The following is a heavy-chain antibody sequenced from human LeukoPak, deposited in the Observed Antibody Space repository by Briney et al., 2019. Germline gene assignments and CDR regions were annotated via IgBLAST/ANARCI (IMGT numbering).Heavy chain of an antibody. J-gene: IGHJ6*03. CDR2: INHSGST. Sequence: SETLSLTCAVYGGSFSGYYWSWIRQPPGKGLEWIGEINHSGSTNYNPSLKSRVTISVDTSKNQFSLKLSSVTAADTAVYYCAGPLRGGLYYYMDVWGKGTTVTVSS. CDR3: AGPLRGGLYYYMDV. CDR1: GGSFSGYY. V-gene: IGHV4-34*01. D-gene: IGHD3-10*01.